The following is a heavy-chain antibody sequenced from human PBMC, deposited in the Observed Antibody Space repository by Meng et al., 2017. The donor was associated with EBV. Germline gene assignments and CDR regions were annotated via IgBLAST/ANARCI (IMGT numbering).Heavy chain of an antibody. V-gene: IGHV1-18*01. Sequence: QVRVVQSGAEVKKPGASGKVSWKASGYTFTSYGISWVRQAPGQGLEWMGWISAYNGNTNYAQKLQGRVTMTTDTSTSTAYMELRSLRSDDTAVYYCARVRTFGGVIPPDYWGQGTLVTASS. J-gene: IGHJ4*02. CDR2: ISAYNGNT. D-gene: IGHD3-16*02. CDR3: ARVRTFGGVIPPDY. CDR1: GYTFTSYG.